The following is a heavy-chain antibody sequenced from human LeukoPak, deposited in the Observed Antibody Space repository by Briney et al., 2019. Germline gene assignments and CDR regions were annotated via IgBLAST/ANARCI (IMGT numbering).Heavy chain of an antibody. J-gene: IGHJ6*02. CDR3: VRGGFGHAMDV. V-gene: IGHV3-7*01. CDR1: PFIFSGHW. D-gene: IGHD3-10*01. CDR2: IKEDGSER. Sequence: GGSLRLSCEASPFIFSGHWLNWVRQTPGKGLEWVASIKEDGSERQYVDSVKGRSTISRDNAKNTLYLQMTSLGAEDTAVYYCVRGGFGHAMDVWGQGTTVTVSS.